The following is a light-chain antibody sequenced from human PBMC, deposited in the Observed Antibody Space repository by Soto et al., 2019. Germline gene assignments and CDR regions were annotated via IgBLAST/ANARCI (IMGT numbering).Light chain of an antibody. Sequence: QAVVTQEPSLTVSPGGTVTLTCGSSTGPVTSGHYPYWFQQKPGQAPRTLIYDTGNTHSWTPARFSGSLLGGKAALTLSGAQPEDEAEYYCLLSYSGAGVFGTGTKRTVL. CDR3: LLSYSGAGV. V-gene: IGLV7-46*01. J-gene: IGLJ1*01. CDR1: TGPVTSGHY. CDR2: DTG.